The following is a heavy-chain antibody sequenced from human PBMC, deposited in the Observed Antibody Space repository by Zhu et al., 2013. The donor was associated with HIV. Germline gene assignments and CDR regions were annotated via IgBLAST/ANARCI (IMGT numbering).Heavy chain of an antibody. J-gene: IGHJ3*02. CDR1: GYTFTGYY. D-gene: IGHD6-13*01. V-gene: IGHV1-2*02. CDR2: INPNSGGT. Sequence: QVQLVQSGAEVKKPGASVKVSCKASGYTFTGYYMHWVRQAPGQGLEWMGWINPNSGGTNYAQKFQGRVTMTRDTSISTAYMELSRLRSDDTAVYYCAREYTSSSSGIVGYDAFDIWGQGTMVTVSS. CDR3: AREYTSSSSGIVGYDAFDI.